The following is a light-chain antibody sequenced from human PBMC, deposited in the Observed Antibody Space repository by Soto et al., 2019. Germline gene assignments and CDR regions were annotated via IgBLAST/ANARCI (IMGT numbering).Light chain of an antibody. CDR2: DAS. CDR3: QQANSFPIT. V-gene: IGKV1-5*01. CDR1: QTINKW. Sequence: DIQMAQSPSTLCASVGDRVTMACRSSQTINKWLAWYQQKPGKAPQLLISDASSLQNGVPSRFSGSGSGTEFTLTISSLRPEDFATYYCQQANSFPITFGQGTRLEIK. J-gene: IGKJ5*01.